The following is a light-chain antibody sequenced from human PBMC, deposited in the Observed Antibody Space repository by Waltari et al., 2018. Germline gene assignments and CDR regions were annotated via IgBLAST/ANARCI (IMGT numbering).Light chain of an antibody. CDR3: HQRSNWPLT. CDR1: QSIDNY. V-gene: IGKV3-11*01. J-gene: IGKJ4*01. CDR2: DAS. Sequence: EIVLTQSPATLSLYPGDRATLSCRASQSIDNYLAWYQQKPGQVPRLLIYDASNSATGIPARFSGSRSGADFTLIISSLEPEDFAVYYCHQRSNWPLTFGGGTKVEIK.